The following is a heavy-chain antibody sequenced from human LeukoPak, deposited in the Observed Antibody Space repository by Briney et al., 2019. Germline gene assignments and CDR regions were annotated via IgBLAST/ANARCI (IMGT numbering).Heavy chain of an antibody. Sequence: GGSLRLSCAASGFTVSSNYMSWVRQAPGEGLEWVSVIYSGGSTYYADSVKGRFTISRDNSKNTLYLQMNSLRAEDTAVYYCARVRHGPGSDAFDIWGQGTMVTVSS. CDR3: ARVRHGPGSDAFDI. CDR1: GFTVSSNY. D-gene: IGHD2-15*01. CDR2: IYSGGST. V-gene: IGHV3-66*02. J-gene: IGHJ3*02.